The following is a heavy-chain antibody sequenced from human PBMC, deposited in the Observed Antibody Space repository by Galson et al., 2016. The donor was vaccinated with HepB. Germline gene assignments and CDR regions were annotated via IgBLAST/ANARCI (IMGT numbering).Heavy chain of an antibody. D-gene: IGHD6-13*01. CDR1: GFTFTTVA. Sequence: SLRLSCAASGFTFTTVAMHWFRQAPGKGLEWVAVISYDGSDQYYGEAVKGRFTISRDNSRDTLYLQMNSLRPNDTAVYYCTRERAAADYWGRGTLVTVSS. J-gene: IGHJ4*02. CDR2: ISYDGSDQ. V-gene: IGHV3-30-3*01. CDR3: TRERAAADY.